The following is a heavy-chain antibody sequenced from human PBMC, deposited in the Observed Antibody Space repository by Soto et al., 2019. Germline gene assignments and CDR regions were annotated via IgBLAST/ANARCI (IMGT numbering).Heavy chain of an antibody. V-gene: IGHV3-23*01. CDR1: GFTFSSYA. CDR3: AKGYCSGVIFYVSYYYYGMYV. D-gene: IGHD2-15*01. J-gene: IGHJ6*02. CDR2: ISGSGGST. Sequence: GSLRLSCAASGFTFSSYAMSWVRQAPGKGLEWVSAISGSGGSTYYADSVKGRFTISRDNSKNTLYLQMNSLRAEDTAVYYCAKGYCSGVIFYVSYYYYGMYVCGQGATVTVSS.